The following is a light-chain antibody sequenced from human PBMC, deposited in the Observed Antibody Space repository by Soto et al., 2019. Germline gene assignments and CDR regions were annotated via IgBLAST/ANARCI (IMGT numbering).Light chain of an antibody. CDR1: NSNIRSNP. CDR3: AAWDDSLNGVV. Sequence: SVLTQPPSASGTPGQRVTISCSGTNSNIRSNPVNWYQQFPGAAPKVLIYENNKRPSGVPDRFSGSKSGTAASLTISGLQSEDEADYYCAAWDDSLNGVVFGGGTKVTVL. V-gene: IGLV1-44*01. CDR2: ENN. J-gene: IGLJ2*01.